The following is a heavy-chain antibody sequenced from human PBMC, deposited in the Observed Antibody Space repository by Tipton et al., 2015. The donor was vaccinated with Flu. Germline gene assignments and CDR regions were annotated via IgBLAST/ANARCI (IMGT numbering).Heavy chain of an antibody. CDR1: NGSLSAYY. J-gene: IGHJ5*02. D-gene: IGHD4-11*01. CDR2: IYNSGYT. Sequence: TLSLTCIVSNGSLSAYYWNWIRQSPGKGLEWIGYIYNSGYTSYHPSFKSRVTISVDTSKNQFSLRLNSVTAADTAVYFCARRDYSNYVSEPKNWFDPWGQGALVTVSS. CDR3: ARRDYSNYVSEPKNWFDP. V-gene: IGHV4-59*01.